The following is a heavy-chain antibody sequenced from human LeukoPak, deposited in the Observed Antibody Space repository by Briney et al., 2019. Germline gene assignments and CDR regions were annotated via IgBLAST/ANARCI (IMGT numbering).Heavy chain of an antibody. V-gene: IGHV1-2*02. CDR3: ARAHAIGYEGTTWASDY. J-gene: IGHJ4*02. Sequence: ASVKVSCKASGYTFTGYYMHWVRQAPGQGLEWMGLINPNSGGTNYAQKFQGRVTMARDTSISTAYIELSRLRFDDTAVFYCARAHAIGYEGTTWASDYWGQGTLVTVSS. D-gene: IGHD1-7*01. CDR1: GYTFTGYY. CDR2: INPNSGGT.